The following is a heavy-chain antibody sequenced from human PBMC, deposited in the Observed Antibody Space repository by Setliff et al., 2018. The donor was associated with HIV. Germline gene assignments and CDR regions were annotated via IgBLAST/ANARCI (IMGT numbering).Heavy chain of an antibody. V-gene: IGHV3-23*01. CDR2: IGGSGGST. CDR1: GGSISSNW. D-gene: IGHD5-12*01. J-gene: IGHJ6*02. Sequence: ETLSLTCAVSGGSISSNWWSWVRQAPGKGLEWVSVIGGSGGSTYYADSVKGRFTISRNNSKNTLYLQMNSLRAEDTAVYYCARGSGYDKGAYHYYYGMDVWGQGTTVTVSS. CDR3: ARGSGYDKGAYHYYYGMDV.